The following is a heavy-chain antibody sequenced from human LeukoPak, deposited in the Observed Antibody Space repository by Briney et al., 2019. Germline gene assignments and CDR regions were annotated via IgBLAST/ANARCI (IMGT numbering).Heavy chain of an antibody. D-gene: IGHD1-1*01. CDR3: ARERKYDSNFDY. J-gene: IGHJ4*02. V-gene: IGHV3-11*04. CDR2: IRTSDSSI. Sequence: PGGSLRLSCEASGFTFSDYYMSWFRQAPGKGLEWVSYIRTSDSSIYYVDSVKGRFTISRDNAKNSLYLQMNSLRAEDTAVYYCARERKYDSNFDYWGQGTLVTVSS. CDR1: GFTFSDYY.